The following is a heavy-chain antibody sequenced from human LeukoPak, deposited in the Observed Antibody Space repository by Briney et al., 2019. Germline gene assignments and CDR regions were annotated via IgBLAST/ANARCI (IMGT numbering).Heavy chain of an antibody. D-gene: IGHD3-10*01. V-gene: IGHV1-2*02. CDR2: SNANSGDN. Sequence: ASVTVFCKTSAYSFTGYFFHWIRQAPGQGLEWLGWSNANSGDNNYPQQFQGRLTITRDRSISTVYLAVSRLRTDDTAVYYCARDFSWGVDSWGQGTLVTVSS. CDR3: ARDFSWGVDS. J-gene: IGHJ4*02. CDR1: AYSFTGYF.